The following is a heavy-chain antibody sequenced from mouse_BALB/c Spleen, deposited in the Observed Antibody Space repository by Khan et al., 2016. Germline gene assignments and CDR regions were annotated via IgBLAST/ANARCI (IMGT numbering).Heavy chain of an antibody. D-gene: IGHD2-1*01. CDR3: ATTIRLLGFSY. Sequence: EVQLQESGPDLVKPSQSLSLTCTVTGYSITSGYSWHWIRQFPGNKLEWMGYIHYSGSTNYNQSLKSRISITRDTSKNQFFLQLNSVTTEDASTYYCATTIRLLGFSYWCQGSLVTISS. V-gene: IGHV3-1*02. CDR2: IHYSGST. J-gene: IGHJ3*01. CDR1: GYSITSGYS.